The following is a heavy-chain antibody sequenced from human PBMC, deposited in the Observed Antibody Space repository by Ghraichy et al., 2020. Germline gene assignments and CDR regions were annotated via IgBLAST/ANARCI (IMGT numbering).Heavy chain of an antibody. D-gene: IGHD2/OR15-2a*01. CDR3: AKDEVRNYHRAYYFDY. CDR2: VSGAGGTA. CDR1: GFSFSIYA. Sequence: GGSLRLSCAASGFSFSIYAMTWVRQAPGKGLEWVSSVSGAGGTAYYADSVKGRFTISRDNSRNTLSLQMHSLRGDDTAVYYCAKDEVRNYHRAYYFDYWGQGALVTVSA. J-gene: IGHJ4*02. V-gene: IGHV3-23*01.